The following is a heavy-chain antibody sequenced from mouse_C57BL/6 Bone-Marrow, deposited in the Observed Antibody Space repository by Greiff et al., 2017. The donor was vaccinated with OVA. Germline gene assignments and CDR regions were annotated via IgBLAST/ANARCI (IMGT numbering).Heavy chain of an antibody. V-gene: IGHV1-76*01. CDR2: IYPGSGNT. Sequence: QVQLQQSGAELVRPGASVKLSCKASGYTFTDYYINWVKQRPGQGLEWIARIYPGSGNTYYNEKFKGKATLTAEKSSSTAYMHLSSLTSEDSAVYFCAKDSRYWGQGTTLTVSS. CDR3: AKDSRY. J-gene: IGHJ2*01. CDR1: GYTFTDYY. D-gene: IGHD1-1*01.